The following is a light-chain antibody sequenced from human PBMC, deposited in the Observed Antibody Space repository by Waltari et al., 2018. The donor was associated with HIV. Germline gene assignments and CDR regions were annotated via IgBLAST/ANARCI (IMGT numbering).Light chain of an antibody. CDR3: QSADSSGTYWV. Sequence: SHELTQSPSVSVSPRQTARITCSGAALSRQYAYWYQQKPGQAPVLVIYKDNERPSEIPERFSGSSSGTTVTLTISGVQAEDEADYYCQSADSSGTYWVFGGGTKLTVL. CDR2: KDN. CDR1: ALSRQY. J-gene: IGLJ3*02. V-gene: IGLV3-25*03.